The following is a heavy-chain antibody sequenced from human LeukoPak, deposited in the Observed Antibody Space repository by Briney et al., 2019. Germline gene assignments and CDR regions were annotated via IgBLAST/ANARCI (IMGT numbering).Heavy chain of an antibody. Sequence: PGGSLRLSCAASGFTFSSYAMHWVRQAPGKGLEWVAVISYDGSNKYYADSVKGRFTISRDNSKNTLYLQMNSLRAEDTAVYYCARDYSSSSMVFQHWGQGTLVTVSS. CDR2: ISYDGSNK. V-gene: IGHV3-30-3*01. J-gene: IGHJ1*01. CDR3: ARDYSSSSMVFQH. D-gene: IGHD6-6*01. CDR1: GFTFSSYA.